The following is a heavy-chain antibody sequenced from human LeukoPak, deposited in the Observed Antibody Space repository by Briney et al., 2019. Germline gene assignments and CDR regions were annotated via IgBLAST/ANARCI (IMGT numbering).Heavy chain of an antibody. D-gene: IGHD6-6*01. J-gene: IGHJ4*02. CDR2: IYYSGST. Sequence: SETLSLTCTVSGDSISNYYWSWIRQPPGKGLEWIGYIYYSGSTNYNPSLKSRVTISVDTSKNQFSLRLSSVTAADTAVYYCARAARDYFDFWGQGTLVTVSS. V-gene: IGHV4-59*01. CDR1: GDSISNYY. CDR3: ARAARDYFDF.